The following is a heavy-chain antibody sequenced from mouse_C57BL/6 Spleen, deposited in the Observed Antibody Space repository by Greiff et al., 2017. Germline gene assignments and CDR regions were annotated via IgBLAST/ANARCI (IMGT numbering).Heavy chain of an antibody. V-gene: IGHV1-15*01. Sequence: QVHVKQSGAELVRPGASVTLSCKASGYTFTDYEMHWVKQTPVHGLEWIGAIVPETGGTAYNQKFKGKAILTADKSSSTAYMELRSLTSEDSAVYYCTRYDYVGPWFAYWGQGTLVTVSA. CDR3: TRYDYVGPWFAY. D-gene: IGHD2-4*01. J-gene: IGHJ3*01. CDR2: IVPETGGT. CDR1: GYTFTDYE.